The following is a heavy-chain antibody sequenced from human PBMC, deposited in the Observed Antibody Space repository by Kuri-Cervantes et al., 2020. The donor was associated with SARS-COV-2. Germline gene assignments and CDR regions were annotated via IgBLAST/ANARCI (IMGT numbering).Heavy chain of an antibody. CDR2: ISYDGSNK. CDR1: GFTFSSYA. Sequence: GESLKISCAASGFTFSSYAMHWVRQAPGKGLEWVAVISYDGSNKYYADSVKGRFTISRGNSKNTLYLQMNSLRAEDTAVYYCAREGGYLEAFDIWGQGTMVTVSS. V-gene: IGHV3-30-3*01. CDR3: AREGGYLEAFDI. D-gene: IGHD5-12*01. J-gene: IGHJ3*02.